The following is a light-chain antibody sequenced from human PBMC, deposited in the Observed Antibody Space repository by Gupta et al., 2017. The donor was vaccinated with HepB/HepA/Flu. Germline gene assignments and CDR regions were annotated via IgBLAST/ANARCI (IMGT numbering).Light chain of an antibody. Sequence: DIQITHSPSSLSASGGDRVTITCQARQDMSNYLNWYQEKQGKAPKLLIYDASNLKRGGPSKCSGRGGGTDANFTISSRQQEDCESYYCQQEDNLHPMCSFGQGTKLDIK. V-gene: IGKV1-33*01. J-gene: IGKJ2*04. CDR1: QDMSNY. CDR2: DAS. CDR3: QQEDNLHPMCS.